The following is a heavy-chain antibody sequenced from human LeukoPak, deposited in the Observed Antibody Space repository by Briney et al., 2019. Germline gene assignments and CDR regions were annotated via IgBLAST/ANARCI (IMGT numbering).Heavy chain of an antibody. Sequence: GGSLRLSCAASGFTFSSYAMSWVRQAPGKGLEWVSAISGSGGSTYYADSVKGRFTISRDNSKNTLYLQINSLRAEDTAVYYCAKAPNYYDSSGYYLSWGQGTLVTVSS. J-gene: IGHJ4*02. V-gene: IGHV3-23*01. CDR3: AKAPNYYDSSGYYLS. CDR1: GFTFSSYA. D-gene: IGHD3-22*01. CDR2: ISGSGGST.